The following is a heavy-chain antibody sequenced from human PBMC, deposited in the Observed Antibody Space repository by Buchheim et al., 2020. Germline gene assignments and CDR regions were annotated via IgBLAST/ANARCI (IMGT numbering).Heavy chain of an antibody. V-gene: IGHV4-4*02. J-gene: IGHJ3*01. CDR1: GGSISSNNW. CDR2: TYQSGST. D-gene: IGHD3-16*01. Sequence: QVQLQESGPGLVNPSGTLSLTCDVSGGSISSNNWWSWVRQPPGKGLEWIGETYQSGSTNYNPSLKSRVTISVDKSKNQFSLKLNSVTAADTSVYYWARGYGGGIDAFDVWGQGT. CDR3: ARGYGGGIDAFDV.